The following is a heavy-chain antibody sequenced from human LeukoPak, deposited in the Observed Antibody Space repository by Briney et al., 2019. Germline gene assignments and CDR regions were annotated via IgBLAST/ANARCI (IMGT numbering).Heavy chain of an antibody. CDR2: VRSKAYGGTT. CDR3: TRVGGSGYYTKRDRYYFDY. Sequence: GGSLRLSCTATGFTFGDYAMSWVRQAPGKGLEWVGFVRSKAYGGTTEYAASVKGRFTISRDDSKSIAYLQMNSLKTEDTAVYYCTRVGGSGYYTKRDRYYFDYWGQGTLVTVSS. V-gene: IGHV3-49*04. CDR1: GFTFGDYA. J-gene: IGHJ4*02. D-gene: IGHD3-3*01.